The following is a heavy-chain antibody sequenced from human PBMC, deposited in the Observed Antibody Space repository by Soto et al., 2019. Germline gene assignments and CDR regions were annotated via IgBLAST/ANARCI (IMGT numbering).Heavy chain of an antibody. CDR2: INHSGST. J-gene: IGHJ6*02. D-gene: IGHD3-22*01. CDR3: ARRRGGVIVVVIAPYYGMDV. Sequence: SETLSLTCAVYGGSFSGYYWSWIRQPPGKGLEWIGEINHSGSTNYNPSLKSRVTISVDTSKNQFSLKLSSVTAADTAVYYCARRRGGVIVVVIAPYYGMDVWGHATTVTVSS. CDR1: GGSFSGYY. V-gene: IGHV4-34*01.